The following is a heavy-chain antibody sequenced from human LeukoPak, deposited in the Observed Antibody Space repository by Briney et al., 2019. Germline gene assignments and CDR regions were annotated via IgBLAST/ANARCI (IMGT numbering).Heavy chain of an antibody. CDR2: INHSGGT. J-gene: IGHJ4*02. CDR3: ARAPSGEVESAARGDYLDY. Sequence: NPSETLSLTCAVYGGSFSGYFWSWVRQPPGKGLEWIGEINHSGGTNYNPSLKSPVTISVDTSKNQFSLKMNSVTAADTAVYYCARAPSGEVESAARGDYLDYWGQGTLVTVSS. V-gene: IGHV4-34*01. D-gene: IGHD6-13*01. CDR1: GGSFSGYF.